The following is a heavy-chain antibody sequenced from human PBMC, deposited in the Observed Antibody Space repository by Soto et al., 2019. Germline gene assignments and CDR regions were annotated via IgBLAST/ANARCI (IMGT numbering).Heavy chain of an antibody. CDR2: INARNGNT. Sequence: QVQLVQSGAEVKKPGASVKVSCKASGYTFTSYAMHWVRQAPGQRLEWMGWINARNGNTKYSQKFQGRVTITRDTSASTAYMELSSLRSEDTAVYYCARAGFGGGGGSPYWGQGTLVTVSS. V-gene: IGHV1-3*01. J-gene: IGHJ4*02. CDR3: ARAGFGGGGGSPY. CDR1: GYTFTSYA. D-gene: IGHD2-15*01.